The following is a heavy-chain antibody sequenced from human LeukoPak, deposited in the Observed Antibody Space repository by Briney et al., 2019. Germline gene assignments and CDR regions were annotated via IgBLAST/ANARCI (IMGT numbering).Heavy chain of an antibody. J-gene: IGHJ5*02. CDR1: GYTFTGYY. D-gene: IGHD3-3*01. V-gene: IGHV1-2*02. CDR2: INPNSGGT. CDR3: ARVYYDFWSGYSHWFDP. Sequence: ASVKVSCKASGYTFTGYYMHWVRQAPGQGLEWMGWINPNSGGTNYAQKFQGRVTMTRDTSISTTYMELSRLRSDDTAVYYCARVYYDFWSGYSHWFDPWGQGTLVTVSS.